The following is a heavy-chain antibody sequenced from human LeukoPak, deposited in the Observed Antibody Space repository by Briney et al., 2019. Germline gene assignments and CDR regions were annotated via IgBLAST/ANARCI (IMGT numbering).Heavy chain of an antibody. D-gene: IGHD2-2*01. Sequence: PSETLSLTCTVSGGSISSGGYYWSWIRQHPGKGLEWIGYIYYSGSTYYNPSLKSRGTISVDTSKNQFSLKLSSVTAADTAVYYCARDSRYCSSTSCEYFFDYWGQGTLVTVSS. V-gene: IGHV4-31*03. CDR1: GGSISSGGYY. J-gene: IGHJ4*02. CDR3: ARDSRYCSSTSCEYFFDY. CDR2: IYYSGST.